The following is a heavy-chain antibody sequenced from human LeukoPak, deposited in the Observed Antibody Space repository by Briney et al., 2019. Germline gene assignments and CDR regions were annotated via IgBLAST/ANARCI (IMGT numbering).Heavy chain of an antibody. D-gene: IGHD6-19*01. CDR3: ARGRSSGWYLTHAEYFQH. V-gene: IGHV3-30*02. J-gene: IGHJ1*01. CDR1: GLTFSNYG. Sequence: GGSLRLSCAASGLTFSNYGMHWVRQAPGKGLEWVTYIRYDGRNKFYADFVKGRFTISRDNSKSTLFLQMNSLRAEDTAVYYCARGRSSGWYLTHAEYFQHWGQGTLVTVSS. CDR2: IRYDGRNK.